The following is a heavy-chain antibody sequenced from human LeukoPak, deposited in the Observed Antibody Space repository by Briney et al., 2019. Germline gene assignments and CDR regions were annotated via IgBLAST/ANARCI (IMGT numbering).Heavy chain of an antibody. CDR2: ISGSGGSA. J-gene: IGHJ6*02. CDR1: GFTFSSYT. CDR3: AKESSPYYYYGMDV. Sequence: PGGSLRLSCAASGFTFSSYTMSWVRQAPGKGLEWVSAISGSGGSAYHADSVKGRFTISRDNSKNTLYLQMNSLRAEDTAVYYCAKESSPYYYYGMDVWGQGTTVTVSS. V-gene: IGHV3-23*01.